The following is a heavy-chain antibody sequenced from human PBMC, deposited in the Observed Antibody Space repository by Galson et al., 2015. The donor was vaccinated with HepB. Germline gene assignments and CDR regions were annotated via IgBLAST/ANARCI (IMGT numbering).Heavy chain of an antibody. D-gene: IGHD6-19*01. V-gene: IGHV3-9*01. CDR1: GFTFDNFA. CDR3: ARDSWHKWLKGYFDQ. Sequence: SLRLSCAASGFTFDNFATHWVRQAAGKGLEWVAGINWNSDRITYADSVKGRFTISRDSAKNSVYLQMNSLREEDTALYYCARDSWHKWLKGYFDQWGQGTLVTVST. CDR2: INWNSDRI. J-gene: IGHJ4*02.